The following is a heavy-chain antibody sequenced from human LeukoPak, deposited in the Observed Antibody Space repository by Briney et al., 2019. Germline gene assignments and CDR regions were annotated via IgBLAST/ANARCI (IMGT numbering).Heavy chain of an antibody. V-gene: IGHV1-2*02. CDR1: GYSFNTYY. D-gene: IGHD3-10*01. J-gene: IGHJ5*02. CDR3: SRHVVTLVRGVNNRKEDWFDP. CDR2: INTDSGGT. Sequence: ASVKVSCKASGYSFNTYYMNWVRQAPGQGLEWLGWINTDSGGTNYAQKFLGRVTMTRDKANSTAYLELSGLRSDDTAVYYCSRHVVTLVRGVNNRKEDWFDPWGQGTLVSVSS.